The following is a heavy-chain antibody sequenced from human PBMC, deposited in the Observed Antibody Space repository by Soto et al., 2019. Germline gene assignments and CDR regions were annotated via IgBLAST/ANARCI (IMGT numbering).Heavy chain of an antibody. V-gene: IGHV2-5*02. CDR3: ARRPETNYYYGMDV. D-gene: IGHD1-7*01. Sequence: HITLKASGPTLVKPTQTLTLTCTFSGFSLSTSGLGVGWIRQPPGKALEWLALIYWDDDKRYSPSLKSRLTITQDTSKNQVVLTMTNMDPVDTATYYCARRPETNYYYGMDVWGQGTTVTVSS. CDR2: IYWDDDK. J-gene: IGHJ6*02. CDR1: GFSLSTSGLG.